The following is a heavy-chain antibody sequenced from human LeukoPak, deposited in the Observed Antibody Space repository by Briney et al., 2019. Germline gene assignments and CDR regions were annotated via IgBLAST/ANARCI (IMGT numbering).Heavy chain of an antibody. D-gene: IGHD5-24*01. CDR3: AKDVEMATIKGYYFDY. CDR1: GFTFSSYA. Sequence: PGGSLRLSCAASGFTFSSYAMSWVREAPGEGLEWVSDISGSGGNTYYAHSVKGRFTISRDNSENTPYLQMTSLRAEDTAVYYCAKDVEMATIKGYYFDYWGEGTLLTVSS. J-gene: IGHJ4*02. V-gene: IGHV3-23*01. CDR2: ISGSGGNT.